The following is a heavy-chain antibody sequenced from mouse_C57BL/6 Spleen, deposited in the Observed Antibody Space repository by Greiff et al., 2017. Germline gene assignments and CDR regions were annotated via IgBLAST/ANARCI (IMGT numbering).Heavy chain of an antibody. V-gene: IGHV1-82*01. CDR2: IYPGDGDT. CDR3: AGDSNYGYFDV. CDR1: GYAFSSSW. J-gene: IGHJ1*03. D-gene: IGHD2-5*01. Sequence: QVQLQQSGPELVKPGASVKISCKASGYAFSSSWMNWVKQRPGKGLEWIGRIYPGDGDTNYNGKFKGKATLTADKSSSTAYMQLSSLTSEDSAVYFCAGDSNYGYFDVWGTGTTVTVSS.